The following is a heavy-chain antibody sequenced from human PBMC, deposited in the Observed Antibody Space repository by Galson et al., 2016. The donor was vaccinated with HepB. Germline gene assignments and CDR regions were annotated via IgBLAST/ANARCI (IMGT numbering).Heavy chain of an antibody. CDR2: IYTSGST. V-gene: IGHV4-4*07. CDR3: AREGCSGGSCYSGYNWFDP. D-gene: IGHD2-15*01. CDR1: GDSISSHY. J-gene: IGHJ5*02. Sequence: ETLSLTCTVSGDSISSHYWSWIRQPAGKGLEWIGRIYTSGSTPYNPSLTSRVTMSVDTSNTPFSLKLTSVTAADTAVYYCAREGCSGGSCYSGYNWFDPWGQGTRVTVSS.